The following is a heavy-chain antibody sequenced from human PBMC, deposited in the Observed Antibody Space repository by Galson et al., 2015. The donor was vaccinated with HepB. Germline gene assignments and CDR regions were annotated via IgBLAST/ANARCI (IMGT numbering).Heavy chain of an antibody. Sequence: SLRLSCAASGFTFSSYAMGWVRQAPGKGLEWVSAISGSGGSTYYADSVKGRFTISRDNSKNTLYLQMNNLRAGDTAVYYCAKGTFGVFDYWGQGTLVTVSS. V-gene: IGHV3-23*01. CDR3: AKGTFGVFDY. CDR2: ISGSGGST. D-gene: IGHD3-10*01. CDR1: GFTFSSYA. J-gene: IGHJ4*02.